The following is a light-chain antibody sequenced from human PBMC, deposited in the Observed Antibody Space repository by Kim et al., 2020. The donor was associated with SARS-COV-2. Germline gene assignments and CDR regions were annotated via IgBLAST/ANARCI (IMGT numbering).Light chain of an antibody. V-gene: IGLV4-69*01. CDR2: LNSDGSH. Sequence: ASVKLTCTLSSGHSSYAIAWRQQQPEKGPRYLMKLNSDGSHSKGDGIPDRFSGSSSGAERYLTISSLQSEDEADYYCQTWGTGIRVFGTGTKVTVL. CDR3: QTWGTGIRV. J-gene: IGLJ1*01. CDR1: SGHSSYA.